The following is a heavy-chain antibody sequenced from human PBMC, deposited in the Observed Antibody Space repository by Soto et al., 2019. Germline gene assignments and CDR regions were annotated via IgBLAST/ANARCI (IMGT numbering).Heavy chain of an antibody. V-gene: IGHV4-31*03. J-gene: IGHJ5*02. CDR2: IYYSGST. D-gene: IGHD4-17*01. Sequence: TLSLTCTVSGGSISSGGYYWSWIRQHPGKGLEWIGYIYYSGSTYYNPSLKSRVTISVDTSKNQFSLKLSSVTAADTAVYYCAREATVTPGDWFDPWGQGTLVTVSA. CDR1: GGSISSGGYY. CDR3: AREATVTPGDWFDP.